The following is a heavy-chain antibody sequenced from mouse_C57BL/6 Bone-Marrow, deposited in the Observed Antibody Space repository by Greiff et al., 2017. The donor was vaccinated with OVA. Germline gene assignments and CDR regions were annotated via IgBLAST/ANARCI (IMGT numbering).Heavy chain of an antibody. Sequence: VQLQQSGPGLVQPSQSLSITCTVSGFSLTSYGVHWVRQSPGKGLEWLGVIWSGGSTDYNAAFISRLSISKDNSKSQVFFKMNSLQADDTAIYYCARNTSYYGSSYDYYAMDYWGQGTSVTVSS. V-gene: IGHV2-2*01. D-gene: IGHD1-1*01. CDR2: IWSGGST. J-gene: IGHJ4*01. CDR3: ARNTSYYGSSYDYYAMDY. CDR1: GFSLTSYG.